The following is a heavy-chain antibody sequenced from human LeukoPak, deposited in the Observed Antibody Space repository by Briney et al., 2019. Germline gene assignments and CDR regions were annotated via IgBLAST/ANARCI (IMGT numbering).Heavy chain of an antibody. CDR3: AKAFVVPAADDAFDI. CDR2: IWYDGSNK. Sequence: GGSLRLSCAASGFTFSSYGMHWVRQAPGKGLEWVAVIWYDGSNKYYADSVKGRFTISRDNSKNTLYLQMNSLRAEGTAVYYCAKAFVVPAADDAFDIWGQGTMVTVSS. J-gene: IGHJ3*02. D-gene: IGHD2-2*01. V-gene: IGHV3-30*02. CDR1: GFTFSSYG.